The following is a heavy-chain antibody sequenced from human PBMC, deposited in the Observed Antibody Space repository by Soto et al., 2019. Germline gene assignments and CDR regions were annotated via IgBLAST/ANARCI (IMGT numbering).Heavy chain of an antibody. J-gene: IGHJ5*02. V-gene: IGHV1-69*01. D-gene: IGHD2-15*01. CDR1: GGTFSSYA. CDR2: IIPIFGTA. CDR3: ERDFTYCSGGSSYGGGGCFDP. Sequence: QVQLVQSGAEVKKPGSSVKVSCKASGGTFSSYAISWVRQAPGQGLEWMGGIIPIFGTANYAQKFQGRVTITADDSTSTAYMELSGLRAEDTAVYYCERDFTYCSGGSSYGGGGCFDPWGQGTLLTVSS.